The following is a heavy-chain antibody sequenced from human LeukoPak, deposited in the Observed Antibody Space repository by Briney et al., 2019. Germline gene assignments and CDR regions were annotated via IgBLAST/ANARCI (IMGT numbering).Heavy chain of an antibody. V-gene: IGHV4-59*01. CDR2: IYYSGST. D-gene: IGHD5-24*01. CDR1: GVSISSYY. Sequence: PSETLSLTCTVSGVSISSYYWSWIRQPPGKGLEWIGYIYYSGSTNYNPSLKSRVTISVDTSKNQFSLKLSSVTAADTAVYYCARGGDGYNGAFDIWGQGTMVTVSS. J-gene: IGHJ3*02. CDR3: ARGGDGYNGAFDI.